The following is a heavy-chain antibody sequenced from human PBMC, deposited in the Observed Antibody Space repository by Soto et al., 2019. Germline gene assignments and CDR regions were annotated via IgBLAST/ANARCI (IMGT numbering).Heavy chain of an antibody. V-gene: IGHV3-74*01. CDR3: ARGAVVVTAQGWFAP. D-gene: IGHD2-21*02. Sequence: GSLRLSGAASGXAFSSYGMRWVRQAPGKGLVWVSRINSDGSSTSYADSVNGRFTISRDNAKKKLYLQMNSMRAEDTAVYYCARGAVVVTAQGWFAPWGQGTLGTVS. CDR2: INSDGSST. CDR1: GXAFSSYG. J-gene: IGHJ5*02.